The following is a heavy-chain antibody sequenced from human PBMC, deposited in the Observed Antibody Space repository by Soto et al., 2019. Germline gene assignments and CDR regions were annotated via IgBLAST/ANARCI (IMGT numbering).Heavy chain of an antibody. J-gene: IGHJ4*02. V-gene: IGHV3-74*01. CDR3: ARGYPSYYDY. CDR1: GFTFSSYW. D-gene: IGHD1-1*01. Sequence: GGSLRLSCAASGFTFSSYWMHWVRQAPGKGLVWVSRISSDENSTSYADSVKGRFTISRDNAKNTLYLQMNSLRAEDTAVYYCARGYPSYYDYWGQGTLVTVSS. CDR2: ISSDENST.